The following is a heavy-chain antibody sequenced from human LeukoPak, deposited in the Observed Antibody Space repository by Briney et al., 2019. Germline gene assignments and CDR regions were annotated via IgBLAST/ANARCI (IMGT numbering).Heavy chain of an antibody. D-gene: IGHD6-6*01. CDR1: GYTFTTYV. J-gene: IGHJ5*02. CDR3: ARDLIAARPGWFDP. Sequence: GASVKVSCKASGYTFTTYVINWVRQAPGQGVEWMGWISAYNGNTNYAQNLQGRVTLTTDTSASTAYMELRSLRSDDTAVYYCARDLIAARPGWFDPWGQGTLVIVSS. V-gene: IGHV1-18*01. CDR2: ISAYNGNT.